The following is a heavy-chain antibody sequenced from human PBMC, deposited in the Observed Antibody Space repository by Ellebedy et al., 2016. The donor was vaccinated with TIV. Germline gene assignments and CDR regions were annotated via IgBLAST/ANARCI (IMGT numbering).Heavy chain of an antibody. CDR3: ARPADVLLWFGELFY. J-gene: IGHJ4*02. D-gene: IGHD3-10*01. CDR2: ISYDGSNK. Sequence: SCXASGGTFSSYAISWVRQAPGKGLEWVAVISYDGSNKYYADSVKGRFTISRDNSKNTLYLQMNSLRAEDTAVYYCARPADVLLWFGELFYWGQGTLVTVSS. V-gene: IGHV3-30-3*01. CDR1: GGTFSSYA.